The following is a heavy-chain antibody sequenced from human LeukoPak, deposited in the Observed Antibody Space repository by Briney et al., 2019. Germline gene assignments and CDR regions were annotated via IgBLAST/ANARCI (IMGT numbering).Heavy chain of an antibody. CDR2: IYYSGST. CDR1: GGSISSSSYY. D-gene: IGHD6-19*01. CDR3: ARHHHNGWSDY. V-gene: IGHV4-39*01. J-gene: IGHJ4*02. Sequence: SETLSLTCTVSGGSISSSSYYWGWIRQPPGKGLRWIGSIYYSGSTYYNPSLKSRVTISEDTSKNQFSLKLSSVTAAETAVYYCARHHHNGWSDYWGQGTLVTVSS.